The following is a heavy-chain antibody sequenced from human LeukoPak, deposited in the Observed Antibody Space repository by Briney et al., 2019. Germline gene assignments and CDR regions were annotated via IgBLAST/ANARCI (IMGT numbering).Heavy chain of an antibody. Sequence: ASVKVSCKASGGTFSSYAISWVRQAPGQGLEWMGRIIPILGIANYAQKFQGRVTITADKSTSTAYMELSSLRSEDTAVYYCARDELGTVYFDYWGQGTLVTVSS. CDR3: ARDELGTVYFDY. J-gene: IGHJ4*02. CDR1: GGTFSSYA. V-gene: IGHV1-69*04. CDR2: IIPILGIA. D-gene: IGHD7-27*01.